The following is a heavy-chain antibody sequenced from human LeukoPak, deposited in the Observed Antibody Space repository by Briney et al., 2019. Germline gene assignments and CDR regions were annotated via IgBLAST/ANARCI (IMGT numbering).Heavy chain of an antibody. CDR3: ARSREVTVSGPQFDY. CDR1: GYRFTSDG. J-gene: IGHJ4*02. Sequence: GASVKVSCKASGYRFTSDGIAWVRQAPGQGLEWMGWISVNSGYTNYAQKAQGRVTMTADTSTSTVYMELRSLRSDDTAIYYCARSREVTVSGPQFDYWGQGTLVTVSS. D-gene: IGHD4-23*01. CDR2: ISVNSGYT. V-gene: IGHV1-18*01.